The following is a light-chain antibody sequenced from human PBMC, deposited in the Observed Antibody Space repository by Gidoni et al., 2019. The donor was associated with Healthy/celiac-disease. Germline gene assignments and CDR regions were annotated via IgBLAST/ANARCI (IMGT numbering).Light chain of an antibody. Sequence: IQMSQSPSSLSASLGDRVTITCRASQSISSYLNWYQQKPGKAPKLLIYAASSLQSGVASRFSGSGCGTDVTSTISSRQPEDFATYYCQQSYSTPHCTFXQXTKLEIK. CDR3: QQSYSTPHCT. CDR2: AAS. CDR1: QSISSY. J-gene: IGKJ2*02. V-gene: IGKV1-39*01.